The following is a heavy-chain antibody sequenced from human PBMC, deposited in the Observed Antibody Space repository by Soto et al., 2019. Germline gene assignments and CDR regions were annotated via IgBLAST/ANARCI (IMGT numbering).Heavy chain of an antibody. CDR2: INHSGST. D-gene: IGHD5-12*01. Sequence: PSETLSLTCAVYGGSFSGYYWSWIRQPPGKGLEWIGEINHSGSTNYNPSLKSRVTISVDTSKNQFSLKLSSVTAADTAVYYCARLRRSSGYDSFDYWGQGTLVTVHS. CDR3: ARLRRSSGYDSFDY. V-gene: IGHV4-34*01. CDR1: GGSFSGYY. J-gene: IGHJ4*02.